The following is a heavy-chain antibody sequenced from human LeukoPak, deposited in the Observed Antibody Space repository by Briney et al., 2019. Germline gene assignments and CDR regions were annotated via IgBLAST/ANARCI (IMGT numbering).Heavy chain of an antibody. CDR1: GGTFSSYA. CDR3: ARESRVVQKESYYFDY. V-gene: IGHV1-69*05. D-gene: IGHD3-16*02. CDR2: IIPIFGTA. J-gene: IGHJ4*02. Sequence: SVKVSCKASGGTFSSYAISWVRQAPGQGLEWMGGIIPIFGTANYAQKFQGRVTITTDESTSTAYMELSSLRSEDTAVYYCARESRVVQKESYYFDYWGQGTLVTVSS.